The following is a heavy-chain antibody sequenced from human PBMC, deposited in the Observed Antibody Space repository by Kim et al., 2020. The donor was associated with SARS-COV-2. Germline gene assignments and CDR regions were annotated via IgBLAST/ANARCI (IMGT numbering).Heavy chain of an antibody. Sequence: SETLSLTCTVSGGSISSSSYYWGWIRQPPGKGLEWIGSIYYSGSTYYNPSLKSRVTISVDTSKNQFSLKLSSVTAADTAVYYCARQYVAAAPRGFDPWGQGTLVTVSS. CDR3: ARQYVAAAPRGFDP. J-gene: IGHJ5*02. V-gene: IGHV4-39*01. CDR2: IYYSGST. D-gene: IGHD6-13*01. CDR1: GGSISSSSYY.